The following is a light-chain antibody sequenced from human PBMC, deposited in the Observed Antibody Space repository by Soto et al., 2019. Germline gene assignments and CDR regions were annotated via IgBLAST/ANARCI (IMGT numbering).Light chain of an antibody. CDR3: QQYHGYPRT. CDR2: DVS. CDR1: QTISDS. V-gene: IGKV1-5*01. J-gene: IGKJ1*01. Sequence: DIHMTQSPTALSASVGDRVTITCRASQTISDSLAWYQQKPGKAPDIMISDVSNLERGVASRFSGSGSGTEFTLTISSMKPDDFATYYCQQYHGYPRTFGQGTKVDIK.